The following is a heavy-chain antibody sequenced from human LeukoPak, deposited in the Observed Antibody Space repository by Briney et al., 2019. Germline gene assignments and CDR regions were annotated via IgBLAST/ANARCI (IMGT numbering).Heavy chain of an antibody. CDR1: GLAFSTYS. J-gene: IGHJ4*02. V-gene: IGHV3-23*01. Sequence: GGSLRLSCAASGLAFSTYSMSWVRQAPGKGLHCVSGISASGSSTYYADSVKGRFTISRDNSKNTLYLQMNSLRAEDTALYYCARARNDYDSNGFSFLDYWGQGTLVTVSS. D-gene: IGHD3-22*01. CDR2: ISASGSST. CDR3: ARARNDYDSNGFSFLDY.